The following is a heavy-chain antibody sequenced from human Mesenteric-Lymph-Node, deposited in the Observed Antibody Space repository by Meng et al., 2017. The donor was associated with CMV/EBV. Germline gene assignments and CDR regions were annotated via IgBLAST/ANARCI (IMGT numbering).Heavy chain of an antibody. CDR3: AKDLGSSSHAFDY. J-gene: IGHJ4*02. D-gene: IGHD6-6*01. Sequence: GESLKISCAASGFTVSSNYMSWVRQAPGKGLEWVSLIDLDGGGTYYAASVKGRFTISRDNSKNSLYLQMNNLRSEDTAFYYCAKDLGSSSHAFDYWGQGSLVTVSS. CDR2: IDLDGGGT. CDR1: GFTVSSNY. V-gene: IGHV3-43*01.